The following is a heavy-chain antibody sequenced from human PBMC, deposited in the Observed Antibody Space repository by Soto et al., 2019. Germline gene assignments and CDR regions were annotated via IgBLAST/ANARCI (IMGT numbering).Heavy chain of an antibody. V-gene: IGHV1-69*13. CDR2: IIPIFGTA. J-gene: IGHJ4*02. D-gene: IGHD2-21*02. CDR3: ARTAYCGGDCYYFDY. CDR1: GGTFSSYA. Sequence: SVKVSCKASGGTFSSYAISWVRQAPGQGLEWMGGIIPIFGTANYAQKFQGRVTITADESTSTAYMELSSLRSEDTAVYYCARTAYCGGDCYYFDYWGQGTLVTVSS.